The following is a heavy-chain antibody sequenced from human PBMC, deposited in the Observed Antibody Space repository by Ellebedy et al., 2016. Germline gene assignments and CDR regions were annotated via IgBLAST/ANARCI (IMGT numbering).Heavy chain of an antibody. V-gene: IGHV3-23*01. D-gene: IGHD6-19*01. J-gene: IGHJ3*02. CDR2: ISGSGGST. CDR3: AKDAVSSGQWLLRRGFYDAFDI. Sequence: GESLKISCAASGFTFSSYAMSWVRQAPGKGLEWVSAISGSGGSTYYADSVKGRFTISRDNSKNTLYLQMNSLRAEDTAVYYCAKDAVSSGQWLLRRGFYDAFDIWGQGTMVTVSS. CDR1: GFTFSSYA.